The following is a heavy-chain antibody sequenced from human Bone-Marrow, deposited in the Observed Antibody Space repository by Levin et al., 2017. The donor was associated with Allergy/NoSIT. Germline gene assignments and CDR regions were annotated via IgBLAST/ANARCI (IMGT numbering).Heavy chain of an antibody. CDR2: IDKSGNII. D-gene: IGHD1-7*01. CDR3: ARDRGGFAGTTFDS. V-gene: IGHV3-48*03. CDR1: GFTLSGYE. Sequence: PGGSLRLSCTASGFTLSGYEMNWVRQTPEKGLEWVSHIDKSGNIIIYADSVKGRFVISRDNAKNSLYLQMDSLRVDDTGVYYCARDRGGFAGTTFDSWGQGTLVSVSS. J-gene: IGHJ4*02.